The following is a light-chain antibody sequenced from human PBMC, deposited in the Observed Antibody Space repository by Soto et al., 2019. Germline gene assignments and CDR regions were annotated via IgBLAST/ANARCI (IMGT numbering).Light chain of an antibody. J-gene: IGKJ5*01. CDR1: QSVSSY. CDR2: DAS. CDR3: QQRSNWPIT. Sequence: EIVLTQSPATLSLSPGNRATLSCRASQSVSSYLAWYQQKPGQAPRLLIYDASNRATGIPARFSGSGSGTDFTLTISSLEPEDFAVYYWQQRSNWPITFGQGTRLEIK. V-gene: IGKV3-11*01.